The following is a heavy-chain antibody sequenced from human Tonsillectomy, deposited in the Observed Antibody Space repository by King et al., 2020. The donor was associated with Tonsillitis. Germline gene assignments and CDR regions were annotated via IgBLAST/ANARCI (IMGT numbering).Heavy chain of an antibody. V-gene: IGHV3-74*01. Sequence: VQLVESGGGLVQPGGSLRLSCAASGFTFSHYLFHWVRQAPGKGLAWVSRLNSDGSSTSYADSVRGRFTISRDNAENTLYLQMNSLRVEDTAVYYCARVFRVYDTSLAADYWGQGTLLTVPS. J-gene: IGHJ4*02. CDR1: GFTFSHYL. CDR3: ARVFRVYDTSLAADY. CDR2: LNSDGSST. D-gene: IGHD3-22*01.